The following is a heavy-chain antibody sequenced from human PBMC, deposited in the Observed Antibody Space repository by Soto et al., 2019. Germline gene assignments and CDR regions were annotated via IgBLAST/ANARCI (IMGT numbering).Heavy chain of an antibody. D-gene: IGHD2-2*02. J-gene: IGHJ6*02. V-gene: IGHV4-4*02. CDR3: AKNTDYAIDA. Sequence: QVQLQESGPGLVKPSGTLSLTCVVSGASISDSHWWTWVRQPPGKGLEWIGEMFHSGSTNYNPTLKSRVTISRDKSRDQFSLNLTSVTAADTAVYYCAKNTDYAIDAWGQGTTVTVSS. CDR2: MFHSGST. CDR1: GASISDSHW.